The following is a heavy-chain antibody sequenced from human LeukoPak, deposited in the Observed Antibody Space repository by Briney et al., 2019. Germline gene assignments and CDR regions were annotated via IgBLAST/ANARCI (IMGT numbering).Heavy chain of an antibody. CDR2: VSGRGGST. V-gene: IGHV3-23*01. CDR3: AKNGAPGGSYSLPNDAFDI. CDR1: GFTFSSYA. J-gene: IGHJ3*02. Sequence: GGSLRLSCGASGFTFSSYAMSWLRQAPGKGLEGVSGVSGRGGSTYYADSVKGRFIIPRDNSKNTLYLQMSSLRAEDTAVYYCAKNGAPGGSYSLPNDAFDIWGQGTIVTVSS. D-gene: IGHD1-26*01.